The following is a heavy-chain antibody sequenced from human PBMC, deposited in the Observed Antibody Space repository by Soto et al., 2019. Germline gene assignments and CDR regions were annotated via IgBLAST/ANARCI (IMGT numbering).Heavy chain of an antibody. D-gene: IGHD1-26*01. CDR3: ARRGSGSYYDY. V-gene: IGHV3-23*01. Sequence: EVQLLESGGGLVQPGGSLRLSCAASGFTFSSYARRWFRQSPGKGLEWVSAISGSGGSTYYADSVKGRFTISRDNSKNTLYLQMNRLRAEDTAVYYCARRGSGSYYDYWGQGTLVTVSS. CDR2: ISGSGGST. J-gene: IGHJ4*02. CDR1: GFTFSSYA.